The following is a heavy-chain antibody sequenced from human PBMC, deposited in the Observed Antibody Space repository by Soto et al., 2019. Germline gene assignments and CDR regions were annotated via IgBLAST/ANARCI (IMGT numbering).Heavy chain of an antibody. D-gene: IGHD1-1*01. CDR3: ARALFRVVGQLDGMDV. CDR1: GGTFSSYA. CDR2: IIPIFGTA. V-gene: IGHV1-69*01. J-gene: IGHJ6*02. Sequence: QVQLVQSGAEVKKPGSSVKGSCKASGGTFSSYAISWVRQAPGQGLERMGGIIPIFGTANYAQKFQGRVTITADEYTSTAYMELSSLRSEDTAVYYCARALFRVVGQLDGMDVWGQGTTVTVSS.